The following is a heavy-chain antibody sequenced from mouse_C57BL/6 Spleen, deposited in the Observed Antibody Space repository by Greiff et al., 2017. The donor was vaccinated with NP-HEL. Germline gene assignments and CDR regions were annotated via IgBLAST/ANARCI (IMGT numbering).Heavy chain of an antibody. CDR3: AREEGVVATDYFDY. V-gene: IGHV1-22*01. CDR2: INPNNGGT. CDR1: GYTFTDYN. Sequence: VQLQQSGPELVKPGASVKMSCKASGYTFTDYNMHWVKQSHGKSLEWIGYINPNNGGTSYNQKFKGKATLTVNKSSSTAYMELRSLTSEDSAVYYCAREEGVVATDYFDYWGQGTTLTVSS. D-gene: IGHD1-1*01. J-gene: IGHJ2*01.